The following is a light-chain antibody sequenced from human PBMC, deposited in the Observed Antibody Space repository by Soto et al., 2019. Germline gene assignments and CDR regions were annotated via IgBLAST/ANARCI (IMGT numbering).Light chain of an antibody. Sequence: QSALPQPASVSGSPGQSITISCTGTSSDVGGYNYVAWYQQHPGKVPRLMIYEVSNRPSGVSNRFSGSKSGSTASLTISGLQAEDEADYYCISYTSSSTSYVFGTGTKV. CDR2: EVS. V-gene: IGLV2-14*01. CDR1: SSDVGGYNY. CDR3: ISYTSSSTSYV. J-gene: IGLJ1*01.